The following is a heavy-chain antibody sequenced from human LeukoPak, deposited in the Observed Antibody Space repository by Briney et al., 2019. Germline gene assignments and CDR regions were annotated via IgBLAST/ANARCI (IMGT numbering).Heavy chain of an antibody. CDR2: INPNSGGT. Sequence: ASVKVSCKASGYTFTSYGISWVRQAPGQGPEWMGWINPNSGGTNYAQKFQGRVTMTRDTSISTAYMELSRLRSDDTAVYYCARDLYDSSGYYRDADYWGQGTLVTVSS. V-gene: IGHV1-2*02. CDR1: GYTFTSYG. J-gene: IGHJ4*02. CDR3: ARDLYDSSGYYRDADY. D-gene: IGHD3-22*01.